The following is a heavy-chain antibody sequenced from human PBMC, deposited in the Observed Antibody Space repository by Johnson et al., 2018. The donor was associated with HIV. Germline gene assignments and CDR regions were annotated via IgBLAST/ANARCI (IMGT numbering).Heavy chain of an antibody. Sequence: VQLVESGGGVVQPGRSLRLSCAASGFTFSSYAMHWIRQAPGKGLEWLAFITGRGTAIYADSVKGRFTISRDNAKSSVILQVNSLTAEDTATYYCAKEWSAFDIWGQGTMVTVAA. CDR3: AKEWSAFDI. CDR1: GFTFSSYA. V-gene: IGHV3-48*04. CDR2: ITGRGTAI. J-gene: IGHJ3*02. D-gene: IGHD1-26*01.